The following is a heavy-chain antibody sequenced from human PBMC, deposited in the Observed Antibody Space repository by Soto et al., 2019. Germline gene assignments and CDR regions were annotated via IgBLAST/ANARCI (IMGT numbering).Heavy chain of an antibody. CDR2: ISAYNGNT. D-gene: IGHD3-3*01. CDR1: GYTFTSYG. V-gene: IGHV1-18*01. Sequence: ASVKVSCKASGYTFTSYGISWVRQAPGQGLEWTGWISAYNGNTNYAQKLQGRVTMTTDTSTSTAYMELRSLRSDDTAVYYCARFGITIFGVVILKYNWFDPSGQGTLVTVSS. CDR3: ARFGITIFGVVILKYNWFDP. J-gene: IGHJ5*02.